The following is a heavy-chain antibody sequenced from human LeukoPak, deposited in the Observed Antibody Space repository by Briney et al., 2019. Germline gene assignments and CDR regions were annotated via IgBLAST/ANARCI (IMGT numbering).Heavy chain of an antibody. CDR3: TSPLDYDDSRGYYYYMDV. CDR2: IRSKANSYAT. Sequence: PGGSLRLSCAASGFTFSGSAMHWVRQASGKGLEWVGRIRSKANSYATAYAASVKGRFTISRDDSKNTAYLQMNSLKTEDTAVYYCTSPLDYDDSRGYYYYMDVWGKGTTVTVSS. D-gene: IGHD4-17*01. V-gene: IGHV3-73*01. CDR1: GFTFSGSA. J-gene: IGHJ6*03.